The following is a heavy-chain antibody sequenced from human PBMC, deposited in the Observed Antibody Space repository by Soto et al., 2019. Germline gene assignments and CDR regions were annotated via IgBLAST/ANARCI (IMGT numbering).Heavy chain of an antibody. Sequence: QEQLVQSGAEVKKPGSSVKVSCKVSGGTFSTYAISWVRQAPGQGLEWMGGIIPIFNAAKYAQKFQGRVTITADKSTSTAHMELSSLRPEDTAVYYCARQMVSSGWHYGNWFDPWGQGTPVTVSS. CDR3: ARQMVSSGWHYGNWFDP. J-gene: IGHJ5*02. D-gene: IGHD6-19*01. V-gene: IGHV1-69*06. CDR1: GGTFSTYA. CDR2: IIPIFNAA.